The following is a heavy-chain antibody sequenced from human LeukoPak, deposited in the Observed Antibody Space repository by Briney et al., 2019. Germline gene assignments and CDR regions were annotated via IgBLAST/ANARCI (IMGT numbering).Heavy chain of an antibody. CDR3: ARDRIAYYYGSGSYYGLDY. D-gene: IGHD3-10*01. V-gene: IGHV3-33*01. CDR2: IWYDGSNK. CDR1: GLTFSIYG. Sequence: PGRSLRLSCAASGLTFSIYGMHWVRQAPGKGLEWVAVIWYDGSNKYYADSVKGRFTISRDNSKNTLYLQMNSLRAEDTAVYYCARDRIAYYYGSGSYYGLDYWGQGTLVTVSS. J-gene: IGHJ4*02.